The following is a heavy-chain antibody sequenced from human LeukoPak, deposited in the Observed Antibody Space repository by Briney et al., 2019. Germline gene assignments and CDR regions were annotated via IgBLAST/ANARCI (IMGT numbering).Heavy chain of an antibody. CDR2: ISSSSSTI. Sequence: PGGSLRLSCAASGFTFSSYSMNWVRQAPGKGLEWVSYISSSSSTIDYADSVKGRFTISRDNAKNSLYLQMNSLRAEDTAVYYCARDSGTYYDILTGPDAFDIWGQGTMVTVSS. V-gene: IGHV3-48*01. CDR3: ARDSGTYYDILTGPDAFDI. CDR1: GFTFSSYS. J-gene: IGHJ3*02. D-gene: IGHD3-9*01.